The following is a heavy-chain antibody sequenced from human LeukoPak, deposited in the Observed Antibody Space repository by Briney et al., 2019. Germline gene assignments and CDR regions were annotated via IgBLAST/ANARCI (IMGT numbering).Heavy chain of an antibody. D-gene: IGHD6-13*01. CDR3: AKDRAAAGYFDY. J-gene: IGHJ4*02. V-gene: IGHV3-9*03. CDR1: GFTFDDYA. Sequence: GGSLRLSCAASGFTFDDYAMHWVRHAPGKGLEWVSGISWNSGSIGYADSVKGRFTISRDNAKNSLYLQMNSLRAEDMALYYCAKDRAAAGYFDYWGQGTLVTVSS. CDR2: ISWNSGSI.